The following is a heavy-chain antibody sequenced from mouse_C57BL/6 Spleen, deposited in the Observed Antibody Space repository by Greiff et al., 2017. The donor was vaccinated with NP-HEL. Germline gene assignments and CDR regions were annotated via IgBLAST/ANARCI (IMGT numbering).Heavy chain of an antibody. Sequence: EVKLQESGGGLVKPGGSLKLSCAASGFTFSDYGMHWVRQAPEKGLEWVAYISSGSSTIYYADTVKGRFTISRDNAKNTLFLQMTSLRSEDTAMYYCARTNYYGSRGDAMDYWGQGTSVTVSS. V-gene: IGHV5-17*01. J-gene: IGHJ4*01. CDR1: GFTFSDYG. CDR2: ISSGSSTI. D-gene: IGHD1-1*01. CDR3: ARTNYYGSRGDAMDY.